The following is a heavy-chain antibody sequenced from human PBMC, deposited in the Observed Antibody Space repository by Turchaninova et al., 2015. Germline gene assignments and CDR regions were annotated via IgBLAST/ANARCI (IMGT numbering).Heavy chain of an antibody. CDR3: ARDSQVAGDS. Sequence: QVQLVQSGAEVKKPGASVKVSCKVSGYSFTGYYMHWVRQAPGQGLEWMGRIDPKSGGTIYAQQFQGRVTMTRDTSINTAYMDLSRLRSDDTAFYYCARDSQVAGDSWGQGTLVTVSS. CDR1: GYSFTGYY. D-gene: IGHD6-19*01. V-gene: IGHV1-2*06. J-gene: IGHJ4*02. CDR2: IDPKSGGT.